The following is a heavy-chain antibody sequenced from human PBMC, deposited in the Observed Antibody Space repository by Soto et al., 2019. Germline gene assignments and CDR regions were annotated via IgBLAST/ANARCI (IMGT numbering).Heavy chain of an antibody. J-gene: IGHJ5*02. CDR2: IIPIFGTA. Sequence: QVQLVQSGAEVKKPGSSVKVSCKASGGTFSSYAISWVRQAPGQGLEWMGGIIPIFGTANYAQKFQGRVTITADESTSTAYMELSSLRSEDKAVYYCARVQWYSSGWYEGWFYPWGQGTLVTVSS. CDR1: GGTFSSYA. V-gene: IGHV1-69*01. CDR3: ARVQWYSSGWYEGWFYP. D-gene: IGHD6-19*01.